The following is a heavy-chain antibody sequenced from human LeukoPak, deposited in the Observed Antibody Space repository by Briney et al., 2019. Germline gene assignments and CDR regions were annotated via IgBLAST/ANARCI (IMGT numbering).Heavy chain of an antibody. CDR2: INPSGGNT. D-gene: IGHD3-9*01. CDR1: GYTFTRYY. Sequence: ASVKVSCKASGYTFTRYYMHWVRQAPGQGLEWMGIINPSGGNTNYAQKFQGRVTMTRDMSTSTVYMELSSLRSEDTAVYYCARGSLLRYFDWLLNQFDYWGQGTLVTVSS. V-gene: IGHV1-46*01. J-gene: IGHJ4*02. CDR3: ARGSLLRYFDWLLNQFDY.